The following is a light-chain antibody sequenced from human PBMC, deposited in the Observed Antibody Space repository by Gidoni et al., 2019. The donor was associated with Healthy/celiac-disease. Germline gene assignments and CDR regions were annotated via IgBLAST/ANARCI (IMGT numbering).Light chain of an antibody. Sequence: QSVLTQPPSVAGAPGQRVTISCTGSSSNIGAGYDVHWYQQLPGTAPKLLLYGNSNRPSGVPDRFSGSKSGTSASLAITGLQAEDEADYYCQSYDRSLSAWVFGGGTKLTVL. J-gene: IGLJ3*02. CDR2: GNS. CDR3: QSYDRSLSAWV. CDR1: SSNIGAGYD. V-gene: IGLV1-40*01.